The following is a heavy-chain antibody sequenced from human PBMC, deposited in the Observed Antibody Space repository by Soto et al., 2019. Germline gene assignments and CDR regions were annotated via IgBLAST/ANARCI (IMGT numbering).Heavy chain of an antibody. Sequence: SETLSLTCAVYGGSFSGYYWSWIRQPPGKGLEWIGEINNSGSTNYNPSLKSRVTISVDTSKNQFSLKLSSVTAADTAVYYCARGADQDYDILTGHYYYGMDVWGQGTTVTVS. D-gene: IGHD3-9*01. CDR3: ARGADQDYDILTGHYYYGMDV. CDR1: GGSFSGYY. J-gene: IGHJ6*02. CDR2: INNSGST. V-gene: IGHV4-34*01.